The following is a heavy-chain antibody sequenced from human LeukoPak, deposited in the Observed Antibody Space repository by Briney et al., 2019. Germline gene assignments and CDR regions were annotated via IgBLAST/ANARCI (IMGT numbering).Heavy chain of an antibody. J-gene: IGHJ5*02. V-gene: IGHV4-4*02. Sequence: SETLSLTCAASGGSINSPNWWTWVRQPPGKGLEWIGEILHSGSTNYNPSLKSRITISVDKSRNQFSLKLNSVTAADTAVYYCARVSMDSDGYHWGQGTLVTVSS. CDR2: ILHSGST. D-gene: IGHD3-22*01. CDR1: GGSINSPNW. CDR3: ARVSMDSDGYH.